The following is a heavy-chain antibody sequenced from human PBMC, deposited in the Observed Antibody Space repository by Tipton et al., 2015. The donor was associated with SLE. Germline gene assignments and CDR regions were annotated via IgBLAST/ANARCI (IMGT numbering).Heavy chain of an antibody. CDR3: ARGGEYGSSWPPRNFYYMDV. D-gene: IGHD6-13*01. Sequence: LRLSCAVYGGSFSGYYWTWSRQPPGKGLEWIGEINHSGSTNYNPSLKSRVTISVDTSKNQFSRKLTSVTAADTAIYYCARGGEYGSSWPPRNFYYMDVGGKGTTVTVSS. CDR2: INHSGST. J-gene: IGHJ6*03. CDR1: GGSFSGYY. V-gene: IGHV4-34*01.